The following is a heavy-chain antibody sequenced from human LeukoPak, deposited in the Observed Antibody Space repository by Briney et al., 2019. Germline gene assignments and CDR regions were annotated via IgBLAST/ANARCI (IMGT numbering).Heavy chain of an antibody. CDR3: ASNLDTAMVGNFDY. CDR2: IIPIFGTA. J-gene: IGHJ4*02. CDR1: GGTFSSYA. D-gene: IGHD5-18*01. Sequence: SSVKVSCKASGGTFSSYAISWVRQAPGQGLEWMGGIIPIFGTANYAQKFQGRVTITTDESTSTAYMELSSLRSEDTAVYYCASNLDTAMVGNFDYWGQGTLVTASS. V-gene: IGHV1-69*05.